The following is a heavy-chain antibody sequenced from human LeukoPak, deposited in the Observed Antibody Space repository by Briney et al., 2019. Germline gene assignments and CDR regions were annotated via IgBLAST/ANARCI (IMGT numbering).Heavy chain of an antibody. J-gene: IGHJ4*02. Sequence: GGSLRLSCVVSGFTFSDYNMHWVRQAPGKGLEWVTIISYDGTKKYYADSVKGRFTISRDNSKNTLYLQMNNLRAEDTAMYYCAKVRWDNSGWYYLDSWGQGTLVTVSS. CDR2: ISYDGTKK. D-gene: IGHD6-19*01. V-gene: IGHV3-30*18. CDR3: AKVRWDNSGWYYLDS. CDR1: GFTFSDYN.